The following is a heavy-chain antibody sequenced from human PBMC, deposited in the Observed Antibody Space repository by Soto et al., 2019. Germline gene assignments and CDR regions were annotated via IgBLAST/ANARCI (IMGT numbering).Heavy chain of an antibody. D-gene: IGHD3-3*01. CDR3: ARDIRITIFGVVTPYGMDV. CDR1: GYTFTSYG. CDR2: ISAYNGTT. V-gene: IGHV1-18*01. Sequence: QVQLVQSGAEVKKPGASVKVSCKASGYTFTSYGISWVRQAPGQGLEWMGWISAYNGTTNYAQKLQGRVTMTTDTSTSTAYMELRSLRSDDTAVYYCARDIRITIFGVVTPYGMDVWGQGTTVTVSS. J-gene: IGHJ6*02.